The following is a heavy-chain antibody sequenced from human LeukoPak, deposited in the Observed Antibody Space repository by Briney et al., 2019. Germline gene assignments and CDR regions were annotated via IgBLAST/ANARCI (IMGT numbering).Heavy chain of an antibody. CDR1: GGTFSSYA. V-gene: IGHV1-69*06. CDR3: ARGRVLYSYVISLDS. CDR2: IIPIFGTA. D-gene: IGHD5-18*01. Sequence: GASVKVSCKASGGTFSSYAISWVRQAPGQGLEWMGGIIPIFGTANYAQKFQGRVTITADKSTSTDYMELSSLRSEDTAVYFCARGRVLYSYVISLDSWGQGTLVTVSS. J-gene: IGHJ4*02.